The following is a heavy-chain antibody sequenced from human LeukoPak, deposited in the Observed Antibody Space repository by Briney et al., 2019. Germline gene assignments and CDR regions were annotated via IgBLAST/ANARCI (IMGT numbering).Heavy chain of an antibody. CDR3: ATETNGRHYDY. CDR1: GLTFSTSG. CDR2: IGPTGSDR. D-gene: IGHD1-14*01. V-gene: IGHV3-21*06. Sequence: GGSLRLSCTASGLTFSTSGFNWVRQAPGKGLEWVASIGPTGSDRYHADTIKGRFTISRDNANNFLYLQMNSLRAEDTAVYYCATETNGRHYDYWGQGTLLTVSS. J-gene: IGHJ4*02.